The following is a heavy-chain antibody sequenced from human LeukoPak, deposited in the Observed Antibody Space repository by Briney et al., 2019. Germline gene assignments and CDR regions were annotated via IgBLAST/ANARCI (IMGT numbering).Heavy chain of an antibody. CDR3: ARGRYDSSGPYY. CDR2: IYSGGST. Sequence: GGSLRLSCAASGFTVSSNYMSWVRQAPGKGLEWVSVIYSGGSTYYADSVKGRFTISRDNSKNTLYLQMNSLRAADTAVYYCARGRYDSSGPYYWGQGTLVTVSS. D-gene: IGHD3-22*01. CDR1: GFTVSSNY. V-gene: IGHV3-53*01. J-gene: IGHJ4*02.